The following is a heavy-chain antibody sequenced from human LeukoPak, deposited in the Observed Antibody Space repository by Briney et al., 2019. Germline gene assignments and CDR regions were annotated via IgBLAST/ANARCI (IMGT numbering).Heavy chain of an antibody. D-gene: IGHD5-18*01. CDR1: GFILGNAW. V-gene: IGHV3-15*06. Sequence: KAGGSLRLSCAASGFILGNAWMSWVRQAPGKGLEWVGHIKRNFEGATQHYAASVKGRFSISKDESKNIVFLQMSSLKTEDTAVYFCTTEGFTYGHHSFDSWGQGTLVTVSS. CDR2: IKRNFEGATQ. CDR3: TTEGFTYGHHSFDS. J-gene: IGHJ4*02.